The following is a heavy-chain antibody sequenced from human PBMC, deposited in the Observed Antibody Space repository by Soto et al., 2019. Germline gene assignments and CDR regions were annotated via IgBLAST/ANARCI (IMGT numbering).Heavy chain of an antibody. J-gene: IGHJ4*02. CDR1: GFMFSSYG. Sequence: QVQLVESGGGVVQPGRSLRLSCAASGFMFSSYGMHWVRQAPGKGLEWVSAVSSDGNNKDYTDSVKGRFTISRDNSKNTLYLQMNSLRPEDTAVYFCAKALPGYNYASLDFWGQGTLVTFSS. D-gene: IGHD5-18*01. CDR3: AKALPGYNYASLDF. V-gene: IGHV3-30*18. CDR2: VSSDGNNK.